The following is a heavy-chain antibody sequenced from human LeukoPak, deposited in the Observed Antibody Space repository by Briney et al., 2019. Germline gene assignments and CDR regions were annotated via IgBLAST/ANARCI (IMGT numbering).Heavy chain of an antibody. Sequence: SETLSLTCAVSGGSISSSNWWSWVRQPPGKGLEWIGEIYHSGSTNYNPSLKSRVTISVDKSKNQFSLKLSSVTAADTAVYYCARIGVGATAYNWFDPWGQGTLVTVSS. CDR3: ARIGVGATAYNWFDP. D-gene: IGHD1-26*01. V-gene: IGHV4-4*02. CDR2: IYHSGST. CDR1: GGSISSSNW. J-gene: IGHJ5*02.